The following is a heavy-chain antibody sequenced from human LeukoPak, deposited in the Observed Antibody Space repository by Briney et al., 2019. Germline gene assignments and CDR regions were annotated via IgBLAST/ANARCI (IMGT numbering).Heavy chain of an antibody. CDR1: GFTFSSYW. D-gene: IGHD3-22*01. CDR3: AKGRYHDSSGYPIDY. V-gene: IGHV3-30*02. CDR2: IRYDGNIK. J-gene: IGHJ4*02. Sequence: PGGSLRLSCAASGFTFSSYWMSWVRQAPAKGLEWVAFIRYDGNIKYFADSVKGRFTITRDNSKNTLYLQMNSLRAEDTAVYHCAKGRYHDSSGYPIDYWGQGTLVTVSS.